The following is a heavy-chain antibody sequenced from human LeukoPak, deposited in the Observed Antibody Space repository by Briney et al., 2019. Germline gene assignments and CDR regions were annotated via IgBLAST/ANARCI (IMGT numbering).Heavy chain of an antibody. D-gene: IGHD3-3*01. V-gene: IGHV1-18*01. J-gene: IGHJ4*02. CDR2: ISAYNGNT. Sequence: ASVKVSCKASGYTFTSYGISWVRQAPGQGLEWMGWISAYNGNTNYAQKLQGRVTMTTDTSTSTAYMELRSLRSDDTAVYYCARDQSDYDFWSGYLYYFDYWGQGTLVPVSS. CDR3: ARDQSDYDFWSGYLYYFDY. CDR1: GYTFTSYG.